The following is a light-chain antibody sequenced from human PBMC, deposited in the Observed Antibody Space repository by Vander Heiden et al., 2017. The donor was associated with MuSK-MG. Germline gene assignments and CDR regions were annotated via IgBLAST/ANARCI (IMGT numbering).Light chain of an antibody. J-gene: IGKJ5*01. Sequence: EIVLTQSPATLSLSPGERATLSCRASQSVRSYIAWYQQKPGQAPRLLIYDLSNRATGIPARFSGSGSNTDFTLTISSLEAEDCAVYYCQQRSSWPITFGQGTRLEIK. V-gene: IGKV3-11*01. CDR2: DLS. CDR1: QSVRSY. CDR3: QQRSSWPIT.